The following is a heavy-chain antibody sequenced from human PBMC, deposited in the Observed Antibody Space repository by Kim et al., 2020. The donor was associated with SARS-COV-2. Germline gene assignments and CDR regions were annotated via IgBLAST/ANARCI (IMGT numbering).Heavy chain of an antibody. J-gene: IGHJ4*02. D-gene: IGHD2-15*01. V-gene: IGHV1-2*06. Sequence: ASVKVSCKASGYTFTGYYMHWVRQAPGQGLEWMGRINPNSGGTNYAQKFQGRVTMTRDTSISTAYMELSRLRSDDTAVYYCARDPSYCSGGSCPFDYWGQGTLVTVSS. CDR2: INPNSGGT. CDR1: GYTFTGYY. CDR3: ARDPSYCSGGSCPFDY.